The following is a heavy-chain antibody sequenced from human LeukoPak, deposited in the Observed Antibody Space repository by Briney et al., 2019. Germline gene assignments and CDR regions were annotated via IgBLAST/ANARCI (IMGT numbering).Heavy chain of an antibody. Sequence: GGSLRLSCAASGFTFSNYAIHWVRQAPGKGLEYVSGINSNGGSTYYANSVKGRFTISRDNSKNTLYLQMGSLRAEDMAVYYCARARGLYDILTGIDYWGQGTLVTVSS. CDR1: GFTFSNYA. CDR3: ARARGLYDILTGIDY. D-gene: IGHD3-9*01. CDR2: INSNGGST. V-gene: IGHV3-64*01. J-gene: IGHJ4*02.